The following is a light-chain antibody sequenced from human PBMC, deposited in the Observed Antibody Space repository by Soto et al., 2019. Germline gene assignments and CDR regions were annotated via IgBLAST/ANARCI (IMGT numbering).Light chain of an antibody. V-gene: IGKV3-20*01. CDR2: GPS. Sequence: EIVLTQSPGTLSLSPGERATLSCRASQSVGSTYLAWYQQKPGQAPRILIYGPSNRATGIPDRFSGSGSGTDFTLTISRLEPEDFVVYYCQHFGNSVTFGGGTKVEIK. CDR3: QHFGNSVT. J-gene: IGKJ4*01. CDR1: QSVGSTY.